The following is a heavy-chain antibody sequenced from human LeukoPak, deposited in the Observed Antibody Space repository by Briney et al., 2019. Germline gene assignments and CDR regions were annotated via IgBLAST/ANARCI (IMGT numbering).Heavy chain of an antibody. CDR3: ARAPLRGSSVGFDP. J-gene: IGHJ5*02. CDR2: IYYSGST. Sequence: SETLSLTCTVSGGSNSSSSYYWGWIRQPPGKGLEWIGSIYYSGSTYYNPSLKSRVTISVDKSKNQFSLKLSSVTAADTAVYYCARAPLRGSSVGFDPWGQGTLVTVSS. CDR1: GGSNSSSSYY. D-gene: IGHD4-23*01. V-gene: IGHV4-39*07.